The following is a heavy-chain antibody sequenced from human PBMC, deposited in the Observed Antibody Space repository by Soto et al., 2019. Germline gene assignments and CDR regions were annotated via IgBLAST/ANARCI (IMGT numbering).Heavy chain of an antibody. D-gene: IGHD3-22*01. V-gene: IGHV3-53*02. J-gene: IGHJ5*02. CDR3: ARGYRGYDSSGYHVGGWFDP. CDR2: IYSGGST. Sequence: EVQLVETGGGLIQPGGSLRLSCAASGFTVSSNYMSWVRQAPGKGLEWVSVIYSGGSTYYADSVKGRFTISRDNSKNTLYLQMNSLRAEDTAVYYCARGYRGYDSSGYHVGGWFDPWGQGTLVTVSS. CDR1: GFTVSSNY.